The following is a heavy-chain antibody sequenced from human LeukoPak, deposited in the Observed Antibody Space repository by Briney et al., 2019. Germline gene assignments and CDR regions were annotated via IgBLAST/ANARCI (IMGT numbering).Heavy chain of an antibody. V-gene: IGHV3-23*01. CDR3: AKDSIVVVVAATYFDY. CDR2: ISGSGGST. D-gene: IGHD2-15*01. Sequence: GGSLRLSCAASGFTFSSYAMSWVRQAPGKGLEWVSAISGSGGSTYYADSVKGRFTISRDNSKNTLYLQMNSLRAEDTAVYYCAKDSIVVVVAATYFDYWGQGTLVTVPS. CDR1: GFTFSSYA. J-gene: IGHJ4*02.